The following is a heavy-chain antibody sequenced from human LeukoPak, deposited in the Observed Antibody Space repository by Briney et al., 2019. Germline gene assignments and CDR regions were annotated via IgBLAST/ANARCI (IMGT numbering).Heavy chain of an antibody. J-gene: IGHJ6*02. CDR1: GGSISSYH. D-gene: IGHD1-26*01. CDR3: ARSDGVGAGYYYYGVDV. V-gene: IGHV4-59*01. Sequence: SETLSLTCTVSGGSISSYHWSWIRQPPGKGLEWIGYISYSGSTFYNPSLQSRVTISVDTSKSHFSLQLSSVTSADTAVYYCARSDGVGAGYYYYGVDVWGLGTTVTVSS. CDR2: ISYSGST.